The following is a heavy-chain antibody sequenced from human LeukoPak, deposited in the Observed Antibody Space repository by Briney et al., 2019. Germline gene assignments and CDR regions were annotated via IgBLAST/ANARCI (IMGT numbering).Heavy chain of an antibody. Sequence: SETLSLTCTVSGGSISSYYWSWIRQPPGKGLEWIGYIYYSGSTNYNPSLKSRVTISVDTSKNQFSLKLSSVTAADTAVYYCARVHMRVLGFDSWGQGTLVTVSS. CDR1: GGSISSYY. D-gene: IGHD2-8*02. CDR3: ARVHMRVLGFDS. J-gene: IGHJ5*01. V-gene: IGHV4-59*08. CDR2: IYYSGST.